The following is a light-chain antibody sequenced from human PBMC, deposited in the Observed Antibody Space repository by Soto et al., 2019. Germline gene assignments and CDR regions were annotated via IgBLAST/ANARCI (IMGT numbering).Light chain of an antibody. J-gene: IGKJ2*02. V-gene: IGKV3D-15*01. CDR2: GAS. Sequence: EIVMTQSPATLSVSLGERATLSCRASQSVSSNLAWYQQKPGQAPRLLIYGASTRATGIPARCSGSGSGTEFTLTISSLQSEDFAVYYCQQYNNWPPGTFGQGTKLEI. CDR1: QSVSSN. CDR3: QQYNNWPPGT.